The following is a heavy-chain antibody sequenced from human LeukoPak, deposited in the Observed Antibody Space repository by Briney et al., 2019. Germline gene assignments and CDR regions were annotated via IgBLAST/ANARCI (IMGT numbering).Heavy chain of an antibody. J-gene: IGHJ4*02. Sequence: ASVKVSCKASGYTFPGYYMHWVRQAPGQGLEWMGRINPNSGGTNYAQKFQGRVTMTRDTSISTAYMELSRLRSDDTAVYYCARDSRWVSAFDYWGQGTLVTVSS. V-gene: IGHV1-2*06. CDR1: GYTFPGYY. D-gene: IGHD4-23*01. CDR2: INPNSGGT. CDR3: ARDSRWVSAFDY.